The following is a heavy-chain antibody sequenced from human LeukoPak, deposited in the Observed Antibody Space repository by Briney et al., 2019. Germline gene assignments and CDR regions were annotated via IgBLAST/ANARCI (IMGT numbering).Heavy chain of an antibody. CDR2: INPNSGGT. D-gene: IGHD2-8*01. Sequence: ASVKVSCKASGYTFTCYYMHWVRQAPGQGLEWMGWINPNSGGTYYAQKFQGRVTMTRDTSISSAYMELSSLRSDDTAVYYCARVWPCSNGVCPDVFEYWGQGTLVTVSS. J-gene: IGHJ4*02. CDR1: GYTFTCYY. CDR3: ARVWPCSNGVCPDVFEY. V-gene: IGHV1-2*02.